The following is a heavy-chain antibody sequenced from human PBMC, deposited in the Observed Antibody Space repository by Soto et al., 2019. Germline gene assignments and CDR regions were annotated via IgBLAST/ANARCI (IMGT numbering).Heavy chain of an antibody. J-gene: IGHJ6*02. CDR2: IYHSGST. Sequence: PSETLSLTCAFSVGSIISSNWWSWVRQPPGKGLEWIGEIYHSGSTNYNPSLKSRVTISVDKSKNQFSLKLSSVTAADTAVYYCARAPLAVRGVVVPAADYYGMDVWGQGTTVTVSS. CDR1: VGSIISSNW. V-gene: IGHV4-4*02. CDR3: ARAPLAVRGVVVPAADYYGMDV. D-gene: IGHD2-2*01.